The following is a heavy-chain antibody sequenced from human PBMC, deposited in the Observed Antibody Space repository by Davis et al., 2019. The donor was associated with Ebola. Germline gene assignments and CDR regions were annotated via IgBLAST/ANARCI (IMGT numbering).Heavy chain of an antibody. J-gene: IGHJ2*01. CDR3: ARLAVEAPTLWLPTKFDL. CDR2: IYYSGST. CDR1: GCSISSGDYY. Sequence: MPSETLSLTCTVSGCSISSGDYYWSWIRQPPGKGLEWIGYIYYSGSTYYNPSLTSRVTISVDTSKNQFSLKLTSVTAADTAVYYCARLAVEAPTLWLPTKFDLWGRGSRVTVTS. D-gene: IGHD5-12*01. V-gene: IGHV4-30-4*01.